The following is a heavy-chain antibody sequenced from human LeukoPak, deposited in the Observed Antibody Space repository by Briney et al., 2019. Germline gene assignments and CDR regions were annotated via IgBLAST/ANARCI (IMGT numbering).Heavy chain of an antibody. D-gene: IGHD1-1*01. V-gene: IGHV1-8*01. CDR2: MDPGSGNS. CDR1: GYSFTSYD. Sequence: GASVKVSCKASGYSFTSYDINWVRQATGQGPEWMGWMDPGSGNSGSAQKFQGRVTMTRDTSINTAYMDLSSLRFEDTAVYYCARGLRRGRSGPGYWGPGTQVTVSS. J-gene: IGHJ4*02. CDR3: ARGLRRGRSGPGY.